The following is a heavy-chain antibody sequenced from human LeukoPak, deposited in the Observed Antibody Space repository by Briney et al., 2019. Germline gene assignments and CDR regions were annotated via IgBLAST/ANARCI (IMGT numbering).Heavy chain of an antibody. V-gene: IGHV4-4*07. CDR2: FYKCGSA. D-gene: IGHD3-3*01. J-gene: IGHJ6*02. CDR3: ARERYEFWSGHDKGMDG. CDR1: GLSISNFS. Sequence: SETLSLICSVSGLSISNFSWSWLRQPAGKGLEWIGRFYKCGSANYNFSLNSRVTKSVDTSKTLFSLKLSSVAAADTAVYYCARERYEFWSGHDKGMDGWGQGTTVTVSS.